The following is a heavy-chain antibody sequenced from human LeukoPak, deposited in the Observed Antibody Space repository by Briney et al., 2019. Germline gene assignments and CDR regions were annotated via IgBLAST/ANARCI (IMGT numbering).Heavy chain of an antibody. D-gene: IGHD3/OR15-3a*01. V-gene: IGHV3-74*01. J-gene: IGHJ4*02. CDR3: ARDLNWLLFDY. Sequence: GSLRLSCPASGFTFSAYWMHWVRQAPGKGLVWVSRVKYDGSTTAYADSVKGRFTISRDNTRNILYLEMNSLRVEDTAVYYCARDLNWLLFDYWGQGALVTVSS. CDR1: GFTFSAYW. CDR2: VKYDGSTT.